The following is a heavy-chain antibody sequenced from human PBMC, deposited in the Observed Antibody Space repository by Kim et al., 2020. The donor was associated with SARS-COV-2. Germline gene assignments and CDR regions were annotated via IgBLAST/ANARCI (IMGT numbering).Heavy chain of an antibody. CDR1: GFTFSSYA. CDR2: ISSNGGSR. J-gene: IGHJ3*02. D-gene: IGHD3-10*01. CDR3: ARETGGGPWFGAPSGAFDI. Sequence: GGSLRLSCAASGFTFSSYAMHWVRQTPGKGLEYVSAISSNGGSRYYANSVKARFTISRDNSINTLYLQMGSLRGDDMAVYYCARETGGGPWFGAPSGAFDIWGQGTMVTVSS. V-gene: IGHV3-64*01.